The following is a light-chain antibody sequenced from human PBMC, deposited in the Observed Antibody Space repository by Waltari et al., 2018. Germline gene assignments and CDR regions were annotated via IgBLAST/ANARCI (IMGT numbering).Light chain of an antibody. CDR2: EVN. Sequence: QSALTQPPSASGSPGQSVTISCTGTSSDVGGYDSVSWYQQHPGKAPKLMIYEVNKRPSGVTVRFAVSKSGNTAALIVSGRQDEDEADYYCSSYAGSTQMFGGGTKLTVL. V-gene: IGLV2-8*01. J-gene: IGLJ3*02. CDR1: SSDVGGYDS. CDR3: SSYAGSTQM.